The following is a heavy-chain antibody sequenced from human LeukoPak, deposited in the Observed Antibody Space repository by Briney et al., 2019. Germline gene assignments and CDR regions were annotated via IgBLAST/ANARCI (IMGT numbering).Heavy chain of an antibody. CDR1: GYTFTSYG. Sequence: ASVNVSCKASGYTFTSYGISWVRQAPGQGLEWMGWISAYNGNTNYAQKLQGRVTMTTDISTSTAYMELSRLRSDDTAVYYCARSITGGSGWFYFDYWGQGTLVTVSS. D-gene: IGHD6-19*01. CDR3: ARSITGGSGWFYFDY. V-gene: IGHV1-18*01. J-gene: IGHJ4*02. CDR2: ISAYNGNT.